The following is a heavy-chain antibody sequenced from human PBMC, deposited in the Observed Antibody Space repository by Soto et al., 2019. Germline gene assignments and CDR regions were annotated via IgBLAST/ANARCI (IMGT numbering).Heavy chain of an antibody. CDR2: MNPNSGNT. J-gene: IGHJ4*01. CDR1: GYTFTSYD. V-gene: IGHV1-8*01. Sequence: RASVKVSCKASGYTFTSYDINWVRQATGQGLEWMGWMNPNSGNTGYAQKFQGRVTMTRNTSISTAYMELRSLTSDDSAMYFCARDTSHYFDHWGQGILVTVSS. D-gene: IGHD2-2*01. CDR3: ARDTSHYFDH.